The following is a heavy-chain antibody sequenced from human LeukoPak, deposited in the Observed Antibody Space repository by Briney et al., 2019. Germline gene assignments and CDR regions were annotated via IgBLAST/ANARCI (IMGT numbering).Heavy chain of an antibody. CDR1: GFTFSDYY. D-gene: IGHD1-14*01. CDR2: ISSSGSTI. V-gene: IGHV3-11*01. Sequence: GGSLRLSCAASGFTFSDYYMSWIRQAPGKGLEWVSYISSSGSTIYYADSVEGRFTISRDNAKNSLYLQMNSLRAEDTAVYYCARVTAGYYYYMDVWGKGTTVTVSS. CDR3: ARVTAGYYYYMDV. J-gene: IGHJ6*03.